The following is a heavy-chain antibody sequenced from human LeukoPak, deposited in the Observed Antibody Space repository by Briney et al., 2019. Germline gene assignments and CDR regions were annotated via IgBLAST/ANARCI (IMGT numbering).Heavy chain of an antibody. D-gene: IGHD3-22*01. Sequence: SETLSLTCTVSGGSISGYYWSWIRQPPGKGLERIGYIYSSGSTNYNPSLKSRVTISVDTSKNQFSLKLSSVTAADTAVYYCARDGNTSGFDYWGQGTLVTVSS. CDR1: GGSISGYY. CDR2: IYSSGST. V-gene: IGHV4-59*01. CDR3: ARDGNTSGFDY. J-gene: IGHJ4*02.